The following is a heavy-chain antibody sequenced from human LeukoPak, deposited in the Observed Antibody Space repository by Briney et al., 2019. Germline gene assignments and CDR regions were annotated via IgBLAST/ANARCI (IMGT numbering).Heavy chain of an antibody. CDR2: ISSSDNTI. CDR3: AKDIQLST. V-gene: IGHV3-48*01. CDR1: GFTFSNYG. D-gene: IGHD3-16*02. Sequence: GGSLRLSCAASGFTFSNYGMNWVRQSPVKGLEWLSYISSSDNTIYYADSVKGRFTISRDNSKNTLSLQMNSLRVEDTAIYYCAKDIQLSTWGLGTMVTVSS. J-gene: IGHJ3*01.